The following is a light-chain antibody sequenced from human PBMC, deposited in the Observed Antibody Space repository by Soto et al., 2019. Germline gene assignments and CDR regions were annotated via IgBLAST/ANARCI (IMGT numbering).Light chain of an antibody. V-gene: IGKV1-27*01. CDR2: GAS. CDR3: QNHNSAPLT. J-gene: IGKJ4*01. CDR1: QGISND. Sequence: DIQMTQSPSSLSASVGDRVTLPCRASQGISNDLAWYQQKPGKLPNLLIYGASTMQSGVPSRFSGSGSGTDFTLTISSLQPDDIATYYCQNHNSAPLTFGGGTKVDIK.